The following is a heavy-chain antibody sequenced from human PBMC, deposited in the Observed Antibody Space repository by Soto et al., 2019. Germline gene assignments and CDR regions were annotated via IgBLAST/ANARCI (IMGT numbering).Heavy chain of an antibody. D-gene: IGHD3-10*02. CDR2: IIPIFGTA. Sequence: SMLFSWKTAGGTFSSYGISWVRQAPGQGLEWMGGIIPIFGTANYAQEFQGRVTITADESKRTGYMELRSQRSEDTAVYYCAIVRGFTRNWLDP. V-gene: IGHV1-69*13. CDR1: GGTFSSYG. J-gene: IGHJ5*02. CDR3: AIVRGFTRNWLDP.